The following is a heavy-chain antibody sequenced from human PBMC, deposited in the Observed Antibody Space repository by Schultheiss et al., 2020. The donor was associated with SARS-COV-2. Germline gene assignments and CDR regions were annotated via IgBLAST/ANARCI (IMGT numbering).Heavy chain of an antibody. CDR1: GFSVTSDY. Sequence: GGSLRLSCAASGFSVTSDYMSWVLQAPGKGLEWVSIIHGVGRTYYADSVKGRFIISRDSSQNTVYLQMNSLRAEDTGIYFCARDLSWGRDDWGQGTLVTVSS. V-gene: IGHV3-66*01. CDR3: ARDLSWGRDD. D-gene: IGHD7-27*01. J-gene: IGHJ4*02. CDR2: IHGVGRT.